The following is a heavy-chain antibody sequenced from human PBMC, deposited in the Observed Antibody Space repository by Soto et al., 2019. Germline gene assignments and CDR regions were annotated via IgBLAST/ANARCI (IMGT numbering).Heavy chain of an antibody. CDR2: ISGSGGST. D-gene: IGHD3-3*01. CDR3: AKEPYVYGVYYGMDV. CDR1: GFTFSSYA. J-gene: IGHJ6*02. V-gene: IGHV3-23*01. Sequence: GGSLRLSCAASGFTFSSYAMSWVRQAPGKGLEWVSAISGSGGSTYYADSVKGRFTISRDNSKNKLYLQMNSLRAEDTAVYYCAKEPYVYGVYYGMDVWGQGTTVTVSS.